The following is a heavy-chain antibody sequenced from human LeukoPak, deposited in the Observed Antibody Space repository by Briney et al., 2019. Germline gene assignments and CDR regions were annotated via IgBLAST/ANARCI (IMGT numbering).Heavy chain of an antibody. CDR1: GLTFSSYA. J-gene: IGHJ6*03. Sequence: QAGGSLRLSCAAPGLTFSSYAMSWVRQAPGKGLEWVSGISGSGDNTNYADSVKGRFTISRDNSKSTLYLQMNSLRAEDTAVYYCAKDGGLLWFGELPRTFYYMDVWGKGTTVTVSS. V-gene: IGHV3-23*01. CDR2: ISGSGDNT. D-gene: IGHD3-10*01. CDR3: AKDGGLLWFGELPRTFYYMDV.